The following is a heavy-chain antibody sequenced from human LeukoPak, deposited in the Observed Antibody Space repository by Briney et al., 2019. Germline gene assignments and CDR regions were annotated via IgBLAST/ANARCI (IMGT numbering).Heavy chain of an antibody. CDR1: GGSISSYY. D-gene: IGHD3-22*01. Sequence: PSETLSLTCTVSGGSISSYYWSWIRQPAGKGLEWIRRIYTSGSTNYNPSLKSRVTMSVDTSKNQFSLKLSSVTAADTAVYYCARVVYYYDSSGQLPSYYYYYMDVWGKGTTVTVSS. J-gene: IGHJ6*03. CDR2: IYTSGST. V-gene: IGHV4-4*07. CDR3: ARVVYYYDSSGQLPSYYYYYMDV.